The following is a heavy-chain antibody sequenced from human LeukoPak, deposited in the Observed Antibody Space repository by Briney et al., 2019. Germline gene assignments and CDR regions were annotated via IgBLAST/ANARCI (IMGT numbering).Heavy chain of an antibody. Sequence: GASVKVSCKASNYTFISYGISWVRQAPGQGLEWTGWISPYNGNTNYAQKLQGRVTMTADTSTSTAYMELRSLRSDDAAVYYCARDLNYYFDSSGYSPCDYWGQGTLVTVSS. D-gene: IGHD3-22*01. V-gene: IGHV1-18*01. J-gene: IGHJ4*02. CDR3: ARDLNYYFDSSGYSPCDY. CDR1: NYTFISYG. CDR2: ISPYNGNT.